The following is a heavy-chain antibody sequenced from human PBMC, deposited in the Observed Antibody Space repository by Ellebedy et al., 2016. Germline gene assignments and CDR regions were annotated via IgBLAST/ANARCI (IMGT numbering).Heavy chain of an antibody. V-gene: IGHV1-69*13. CDR2: IIPIFGTA. CDR1: GGTFSSYA. J-gene: IGHJ3*02. D-gene: IGHD1-26*01. Sequence: SVKVSCXASGGTFSSYAISWVRQAPGQGLEWMGGIIPIFGTANYAQKFQGRVTITADESTSTAYMELSSLRSEDTAVYYCARDGGSYYPGDAFDIWGQGTMVTVSS. CDR3: ARDGGSYYPGDAFDI.